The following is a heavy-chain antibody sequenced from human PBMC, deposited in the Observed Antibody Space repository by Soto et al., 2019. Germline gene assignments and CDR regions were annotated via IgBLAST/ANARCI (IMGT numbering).Heavy chain of an antibody. J-gene: IGHJ3*01. CDR3: ARGDRGAFDL. D-gene: IGHD2-21*02. CDR1: GFTFSYYW. V-gene: IGHV3-74*01. CDR2: IHSDGGST. Sequence: EVQLVESEGGLVQPGGSLRLSCAASGFTFSYYWMHWVRQAPGQGLVWVSRIHSDGGSTTYADSVKGRFTISRDNAKNTLSLQMNILRAEDTAVYYCARGDRGAFDLWGQGTMVTVSS.